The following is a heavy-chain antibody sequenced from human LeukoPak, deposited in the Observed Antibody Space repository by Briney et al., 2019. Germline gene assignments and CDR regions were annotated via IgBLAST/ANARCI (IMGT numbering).Heavy chain of an antibody. CDR1: GFSLSTSGMR. D-gene: IGHD2-2*02. CDR2: IDWDDDK. V-gene: IGHV2-70*04. Sequence: SGPTLVNPTQTLTLTCTFSGFSLSTSGMRVSWIRQPPGKALEWLARIDWDDDKFYSTSLKTRLTISKDTSKNQVVLTMTNMDPVDTATYYCARTRYRSSTSCNIFDYWGQGTLVTVSS. J-gene: IGHJ4*02. CDR3: ARTRYRSSTSCNIFDY.